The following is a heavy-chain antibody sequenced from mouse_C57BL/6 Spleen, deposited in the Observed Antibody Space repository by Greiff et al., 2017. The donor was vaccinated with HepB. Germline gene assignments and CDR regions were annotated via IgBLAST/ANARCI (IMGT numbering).Heavy chain of an antibody. CDR1: GYTFTDYY. V-gene: IGHV1-19*01. J-gene: IGHJ4*01. CDR3: ARSSITTVVAPYAMDY. CDR2: INPYNGGT. D-gene: IGHD1-1*01. Sequence: VQLQQSGPVLVKPGASVKMSCKASGYTFTDYYMNWVKQSHGKSLEWIGVINPYNGGTSYNQKFKGKATLTVDKSSSTAYMELNSLTSEDSAVYYCARSSITTVVAPYAMDYWGQGTSVTVSS.